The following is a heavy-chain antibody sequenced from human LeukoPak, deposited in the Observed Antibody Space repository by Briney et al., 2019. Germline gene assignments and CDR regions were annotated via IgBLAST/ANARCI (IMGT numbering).Heavy chain of an antibody. Sequence: PGGSLRLSCEASGFTFSHFAMHWVRQAPDKGLEWVAVIWSDATNEYYADSVKGRFTISRDNFKRTVSLEMNSLRAEDTAVYYCAKEAQRGFDYSNSLEHWGQGSLVIVSS. D-gene: IGHD4-11*01. CDR2: IWSDATNE. V-gene: IGHV3-33*06. J-gene: IGHJ5*02. CDR1: GFTFSHFA. CDR3: AKEAQRGFDYSNSLEH.